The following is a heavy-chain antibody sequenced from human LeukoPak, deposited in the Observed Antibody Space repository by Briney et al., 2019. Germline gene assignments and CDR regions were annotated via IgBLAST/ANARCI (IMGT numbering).Heavy chain of an antibody. CDR3: ANGNPTYYYDSSGVDY. CDR1: GFTFDSYT. J-gene: IGHJ4*02. D-gene: IGHD3-22*01. CDR2: ISGSGGST. V-gene: IGHV3-23*01. Sequence: GGSLRLSCAASGFTFDSYTMSWVRKAPGKGLEWVSAISGSGGSTYYADSVKGRFTISRDNSKNTLYLQMNSLRAEDTAVYYCANGNPTYYYDSSGVDYWGQGTLVTVSS.